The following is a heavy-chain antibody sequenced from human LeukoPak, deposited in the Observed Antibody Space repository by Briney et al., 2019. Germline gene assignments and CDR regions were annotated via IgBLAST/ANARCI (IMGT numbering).Heavy chain of an antibody. CDR3: ARGSGRTMIVPQPFDY. CDR1: GYTFTSYY. V-gene: IGHV1-46*01. D-gene: IGHD3-22*01. J-gene: IGHJ4*02. Sequence: GASVKVSCKASGYTFTSYYMHWVRQAPGQGREWMGLINPRGGSTSYAQKFQGRVTMTRDTSTSTVYMELSSLRSEDTAVYYCARGSGRTMIVPQPFDYWGRGTLVSVSS. CDR2: INPRGGST.